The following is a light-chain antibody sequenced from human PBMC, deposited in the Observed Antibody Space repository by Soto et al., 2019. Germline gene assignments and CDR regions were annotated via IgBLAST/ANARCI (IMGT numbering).Light chain of an antibody. J-gene: IGKJ2*01. Sequence: IQMTQSPSSLSASVGDRVTITCRASHSISSYLNWYQQKPRKAPELLIYAASSLQSGVPSRFSGSGSGTDFTLTISSLQPEDFANYYCQQSYSIPFTFGQGTSLEIK. CDR2: AAS. CDR1: HSISSY. CDR3: QQSYSIPFT. V-gene: IGKV1-39*01.